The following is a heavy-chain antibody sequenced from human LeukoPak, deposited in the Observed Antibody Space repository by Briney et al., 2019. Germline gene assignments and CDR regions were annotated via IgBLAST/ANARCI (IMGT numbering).Heavy chain of an antibody. CDR1: GGTFSSYA. Sequence: GASVKVSCKASGGTFSSYAISWVRQAPGQGLEWMGGIIPIFGTANYAQKFQGRVTITADKSTSTAYMELSSLRSEDTAVYYCARPKIPNVLLWFGELDYWGQGTLVTVSS. D-gene: IGHD3-10*01. CDR3: ARPKIPNVLLWFGELDY. CDR2: IIPIFGTA. V-gene: IGHV1-69*06. J-gene: IGHJ4*02.